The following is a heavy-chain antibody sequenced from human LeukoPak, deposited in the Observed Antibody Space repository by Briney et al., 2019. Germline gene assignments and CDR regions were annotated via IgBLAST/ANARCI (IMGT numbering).Heavy chain of an antibody. D-gene: IGHD3-22*01. Sequence: GGSLRLSCAASGFTFSSSWMYWVRQAPGKGLVWVSRINSDESITTYADSVKGRFTISRDNAKNTLYLQMNSLRAEDTAVYYCARVRGYDTSDYDYWGQGTLVTVSS. CDR2: INSDESIT. J-gene: IGHJ4*02. CDR1: GFTFSSSW. CDR3: ARVRGYDTSDYDY. V-gene: IGHV3-74*01.